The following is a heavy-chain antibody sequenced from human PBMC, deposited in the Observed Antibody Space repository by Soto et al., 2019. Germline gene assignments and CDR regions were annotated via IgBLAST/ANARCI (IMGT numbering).Heavy chain of an antibody. J-gene: IGHJ4*02. Sequence: GESLKISCKGAGYSFTSYWIGWVRQMPGKGLEWMGIIYPGDSDTRYSPSFQGQVTISADKSISTAYLQWSSLKASDTAMYYCARQKDRSYDCWSGYLWNPTYFDYWGQGTLVTVSS. D-gene: IGHD3-3*01. CDR1: GYSFTSYW. CDR2: IYPGDSDT. CDR3: ARQKDRSYDCWSGYLWNPTYFDY. V-gene: IGHV5-51*01.